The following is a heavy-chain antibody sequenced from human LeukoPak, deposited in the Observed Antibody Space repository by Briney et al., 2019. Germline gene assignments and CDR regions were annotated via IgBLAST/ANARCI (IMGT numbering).Heavy chain of an antibody. CDR1: GFTFSSYS. Sequence: GGSLRLSCAASGFTFSSYSMNWVRQAPGKGLEWVSFISSSSSTIYYADSVKGRFTISRDSAKNSLYLQMNSLRAEDTAVYYCARDRGGSYSAIDYWGQGTLVTVSS. CDR2: ISSSSSTI. J-gene: IGHJ4*02. V-gene: IGHV3-48*04. CDR3: ARDRGGSYSAIDY. D-gene: IGHD1-26*01.